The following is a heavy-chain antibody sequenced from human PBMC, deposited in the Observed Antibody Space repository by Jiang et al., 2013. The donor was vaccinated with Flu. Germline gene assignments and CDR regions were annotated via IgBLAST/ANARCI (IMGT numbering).Heavy chain of an antibody. CDR1: GYTFSGYY. CDR2: INPNSGAT. CDR3: ARDLTRGNQLLQTPYYAMDV. Sequence: SGAEVKKPGASVKVSCRASGYTFSGYYIHWVRQAPGQGLEWMGWINPNSGATTFAQKFQDWVTMTRDTSINTVYMEVRRLRSDDTAVYYCARDLTRGNQLLQTPYYAMDVWGQGTTVTVSS. D-gene: IGHD2-2*01. J-gene: IGHJ6*02. V-gene: IGHV1-2*04.